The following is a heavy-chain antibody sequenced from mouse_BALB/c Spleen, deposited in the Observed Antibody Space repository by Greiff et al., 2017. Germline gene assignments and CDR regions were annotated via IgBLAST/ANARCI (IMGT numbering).Heavy chain of an antibody. CDR3: AKSHYGSSWFAY. V-gene: IGHV5-17*02. CDR1: GFTFSSFG. J-gene: IGHJ3*01. D-gene: IGHD1-1*01. CDR2: ISSGSSTI. Sequence: EVMLVESGGGLVQPGGSRKLSCAASGFTFSSFGMHWVRQAPEKGLEWVAYISSGSSTIYYADTVKGRFTISRDNPKNTLFLQMTSLRSEDTAMYYCAKSHYGSSWFAYWGQGTLVTVSA.